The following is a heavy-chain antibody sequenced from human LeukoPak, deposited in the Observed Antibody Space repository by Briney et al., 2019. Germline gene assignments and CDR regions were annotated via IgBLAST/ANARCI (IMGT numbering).Heavy chain of an antibody. CDR1: GGSISNYY. J-gene: IGHJ6*03. CDR3: ARGLLYYYYYMDV. Sequence: SETLSLTCTVSGGSISNYYWSWIRQPPGKGLEWIGEINHSGSTNYNPSLKSRVAISVDTSKNQFSLKLSSVTAADTAVYYCARGLLYYYYYMDVWGKGTTVTVSS. V-gene: IGHV4-34*01. CDR2: INHSGST. D-gene: IGHD2-21*01.